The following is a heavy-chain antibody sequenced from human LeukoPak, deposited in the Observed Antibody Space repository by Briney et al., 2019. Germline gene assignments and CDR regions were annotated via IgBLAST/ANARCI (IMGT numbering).Heavy chain of an antibody. CDR3: ARDPTTVTTPYYYYYYMDF. J-gene: IGHJ6*03. D-gene: IGHD4-17*01. CDR1: GFTFSSYS. V-gene: IGHV3-48*01. Sequence: GGSLRLSCAASGFTFSSYSMNWVRQAPGKGLEWVSYISSSSTIYYADSVKGRFTISRDNAKNSLYLQMNSLRAEDTAVYYCARDPTTVTTPYYYYYYMDFWGKGTTVTVSS. CDR2: ISSSSTI.